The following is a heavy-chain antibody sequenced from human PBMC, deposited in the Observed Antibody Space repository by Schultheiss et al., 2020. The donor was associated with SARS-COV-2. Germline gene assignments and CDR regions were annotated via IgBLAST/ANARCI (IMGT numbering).Heavy chain of an antibody. J-gene: IGHJ4*02. CDR2: ISSDGGST. V-gene: IGHV3-64*04. Sequence: GGSLRLSCAASGFTFSIYEMSWVRQAPGKGLEYVSAISSDGGSTYYADSVKGRFTISRENAKNSLYLQMNSLRAGDTAVYYCARATEKFDYWGQGTLVTVSS. CDR3: ARATEKFDY. CDR1: GFTFSIYE. D-gene: IGHD1-26*01.